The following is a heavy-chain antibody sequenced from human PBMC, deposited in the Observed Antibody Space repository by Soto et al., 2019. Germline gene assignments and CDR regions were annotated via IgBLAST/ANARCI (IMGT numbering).Heavy chain of an antibody. CDR3: AGAQTPTESDY. D-gene: IGHD4-17*01. V-gene: IGHV1-18*01. J-gene: IGHJ4*02. Sequence: QVQLMQSGAEVKKPGASVKVSCKASGYTFTNYGISWVRQAPGQGLEWMGWMNAYNGNTNYAQKVQGRVTMATETSTNTAYMELKILRSDDTAVYFCAGAQTPTESDYWGQGTLVTVSP. CDR1: GYTFTNYG. CDR2: MNAYNGNT.